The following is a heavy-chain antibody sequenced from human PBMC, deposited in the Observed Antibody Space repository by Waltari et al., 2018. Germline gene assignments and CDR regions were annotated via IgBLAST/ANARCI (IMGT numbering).Heavy chain of an antibody. D-gene: IGHD2-21*02. CDR2: IKQDGSEK. CDR1: GFTFSSYW. J-gene: IGHJ3*02. Sequence: EVQLVESGGGLVQPGGSLRLSCAASGFTFSSYWMSWVRQAPGKGLEWVANIKQDGSEKYYVDSVKGRFTISRDNAKNSLYLQMNSLRSEDTAVYYCAKEGGGDDAFDIWGQGTMVTVSS. V-gene: IGHV3-7*03. CDR3: AKEGGGDDAFDI.